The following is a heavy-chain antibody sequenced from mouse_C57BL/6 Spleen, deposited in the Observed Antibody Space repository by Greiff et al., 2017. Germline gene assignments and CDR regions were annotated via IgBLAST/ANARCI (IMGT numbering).Heavy chain of an antibody. CDR3: ASDTTGYFDY. Sequence: VKLVESGAELARPGASVKMSCKASGYTFTSYTMHWVKQRPGQGLEWIGYINPSSGYTKYNQKFKDKATLTADKSSSTAYMQLSSLTSEDSAVXYCASDTTGYFDYWGQGTTLTVSS. D-gene: IGHD2-12*01. J-gene: IGHJ2*01. CDR1: GYTFTSYT. V-gene: IGHV1-4*01. CDR2: INPSSGYT.